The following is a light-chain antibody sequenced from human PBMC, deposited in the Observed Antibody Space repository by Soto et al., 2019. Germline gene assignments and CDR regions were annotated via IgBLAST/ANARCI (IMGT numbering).Light chain of an antibody. V-gene: IGKV3-11*01. J-gene: IGKJ4*01. Sequence: EVVLTQSPATLSLSPGERATLSCRASQSVSGCLAWYQQKPGQPPRLLIFDVSNRATGIPARFSGSGSGTDFTLTISSLEPEDFAVYYCQQRCNWPPVTFGGGTKVEIK. CDR2: DVS. CDR3: QQRCNWPPVT. CDR1: QSVSGC.